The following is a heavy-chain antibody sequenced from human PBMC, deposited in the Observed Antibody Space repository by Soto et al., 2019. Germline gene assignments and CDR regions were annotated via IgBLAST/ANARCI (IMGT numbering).Heavy chain of an antibody. J-gene: IGHJ4*02. CDR1: GFTFSSYA. CDR2: ISGSGGST. Sequence: GGSLRLSCAASGFTFSSYAMSWVRQAPGKGLEWVSAISGSGGSTYYADSVKGRFTISRDNSKNTLYLQMNSLRAEDTAVYYCAKVSMVRSLAYYFDYWGQGTLVTVSS. CDR3: AKVSMVRSLAYYFDY. V-gene: IGHV3-23*01. D-gene: IGHD3-10*01.